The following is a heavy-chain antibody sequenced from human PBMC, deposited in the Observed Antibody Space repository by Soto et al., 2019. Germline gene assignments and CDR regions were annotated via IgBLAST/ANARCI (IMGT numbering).Heavy chain of an antibody. Sequence: QVQLVESGGGVVQPGRSLRLSCAASGFTFSSYAMHWVRQAPGKGLEWVAVISYDGSNKYYADSVKGRFTISRDNSKNTQYPXMNSLRAEDTAVYYCARDTSSYCTNGVCYKGTLDYWGQGTLVTVSS. CDR1: GFTFSSYA. V-gene: IGHV3-30-3*01. D-gene: IGHD2-8*01. CDR3: ARDTSSYCTNGVCYKGTLDY. J-gene: IGHJ4*02. CDR2: ISYDGSNK.